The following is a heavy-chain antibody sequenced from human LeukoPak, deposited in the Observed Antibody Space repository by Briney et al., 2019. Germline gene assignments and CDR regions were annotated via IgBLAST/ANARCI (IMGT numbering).Heavy chain of an antibody. CDR3: ATREGAHDAFDI. CDR1: GYSFTSYW. Sequence: GESLKISCKVSGYSFTSYWIGWVRQMPGKGLEWMGILYPGDSDTRYSPSFQGQVTISADKSISTTYLQWSNLKASDNAIYYCATREGAHDAFDIWGQGTTVTVSS. CDR2: LYPGDSDT. J-gene: IGHJ3*02. V-gene: IGHV5-51*01.